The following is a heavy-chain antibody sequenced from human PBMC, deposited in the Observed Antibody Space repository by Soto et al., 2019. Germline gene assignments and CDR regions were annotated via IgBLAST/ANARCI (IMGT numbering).Heavy chain of an antibody. J-gene: IGHJ6*04. CDR1: GCTFSSYS. D-gene: IGHD2-15*01. CDR2: ISSSSSYI. CDR3: ARDGDIVVVVAATPLSYYGMDV. Sequence: PVGSLRLSCAASGCTFSSYSMNWVRHAPGKWLEWVSSISSSSSYIYYADSVKGRFTISRDNAKNSLYLQMNSLRAEDTAVYYCARDGDIVVVVAATPLSYYGMDVWGEGTTVTVSP. V-gene: IGHV3-21*01.